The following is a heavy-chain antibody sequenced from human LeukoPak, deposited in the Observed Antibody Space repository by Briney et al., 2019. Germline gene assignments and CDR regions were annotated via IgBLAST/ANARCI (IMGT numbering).Heavy chain of an antibody. Sequence: SVKVSCKASGGTFSSYAISWVRQAPGQGLEWMGGIIPIFGTANYAQKFQGRVTITADESTSTAYMELSSLRSEDTAVYYCARNRYCSGGSCYYFDYWGQGTLVTVSS. CDR3: ARNRYCSGGSCYYFDY. V-gene: IGHV1-69*13. D-gene: IGHD2-15*01. J-gene: IGHJ4*02. CDR2: IIPIFGTA. CDR1: GGTFSSYA.